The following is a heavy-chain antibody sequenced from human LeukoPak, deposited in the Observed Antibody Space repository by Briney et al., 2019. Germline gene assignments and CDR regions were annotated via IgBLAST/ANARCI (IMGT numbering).Heavy chain of an antibody. CDR3: ARDPCGGDCYSPAGYFDY. V-gene: IGHV4-31*03. CDR2: IYYSGST. J-gene: IGHJ4*02. D-gene: IGHD2-21*02. CDR1: GGSFSSGGYY. Sequence: PSETLSLTCTVSGGSFSSGGYYWSWIRQHPGKGLEWIGYIYYSGSTYYNPSLKSRVTISVDTSKNQFSLKLSSVTAADTAVYYCARDPCGGDCYSPAGYFDYWGQGTLVTV.